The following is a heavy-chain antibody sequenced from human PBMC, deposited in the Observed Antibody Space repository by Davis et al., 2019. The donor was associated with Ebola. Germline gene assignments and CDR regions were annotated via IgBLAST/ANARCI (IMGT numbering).Heavy chain of an antibody. Sequence: MPSETLSLTCTVSAGSVSSYYWSWIWQPPGKGLEWIGYIYYSGSTNYNPSLKSRVTISVDTSKNQFSLKLGPVTAADTAVYYCASHPSIAARPSFSYGMDVWGQGTTVTVSS. CDR2: IYYSGST. V-gene: IGHV4-59*08. D-gene: IGHD6-6*01. CDR3: ASHPSIAARPSFSYGMDV. J-gene: IGHJ6*02. CDR1: AGSVSSYY.